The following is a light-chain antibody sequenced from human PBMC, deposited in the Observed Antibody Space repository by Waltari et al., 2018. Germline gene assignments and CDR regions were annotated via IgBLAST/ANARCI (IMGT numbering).Light chain of an antibody. CDR3: QQRSNWRFT. Sequence: EIVLTQSPATLSLSPGERATLSCRASQSVSSYLAWYQQKPDQAPRLLIYDASNRATGIPARFSGSGSGTDFTLTISSLEPEDFAVYYCQQRSNWRFTFGPGTKVEIK. V-gene: IGKV3-11*01. CDR2: DAS. CDR1: QSVSSY. J-gene: IGKJ3*01.